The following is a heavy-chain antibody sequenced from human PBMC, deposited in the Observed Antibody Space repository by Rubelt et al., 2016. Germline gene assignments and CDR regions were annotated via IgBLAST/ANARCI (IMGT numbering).Heavy chain of an antibody. V-gene: IGHV3-7*03. J-gene: IGHJ4*02. D-gene: IGHD1-26*01. CDR3: ARDIREVGATLYFDY. CDR2: MNQDGSTT. Sequence: EVQLVESGGGLVQPGGSLRLSCAASGFTFGTYWMSWVRQTPGKGLEWVANMNQDGSTTYYGDSLKGRFTIPSDNAKNSLYLQMNSLRAEDTALYYCARDIREVGATLYFDYWGQGTLVTVSS. CDR1: GFTFGTYW.